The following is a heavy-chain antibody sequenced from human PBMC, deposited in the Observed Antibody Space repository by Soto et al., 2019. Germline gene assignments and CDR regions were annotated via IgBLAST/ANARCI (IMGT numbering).Heavy chain of an antibody. V-gene: IGHV3-66*01. Sequence: PGGSLRLSCAASGFTFSSYAMSWVRQAPGKGLEWVSVIYSGGSTYYADSVKGRFTISRDNSKNTLYLQMNSLRAEDTAVYYCARDVDYSNYDLYWGQGTLVTVSS. CDR2: IYSGGST. J-gene: IGHJ4*02. CDR1: GFTFSSYA. D-gene: IGHD4-4*01. CDR3: ARDVDYSNYDLY.